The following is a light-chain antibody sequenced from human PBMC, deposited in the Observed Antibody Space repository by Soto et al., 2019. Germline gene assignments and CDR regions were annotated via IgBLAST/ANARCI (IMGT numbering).Light chain of an antibody. CDR2: DAS. V-gene: IGKV3-15*01. Sequence: EIVMTQSPATLSVSPGDRATLSCRASQSVNNSLAWYQQKPGHAPRLLMYDASTRATGIPARFSGGGSGTEFTLTISSLQSEDFALYYCQQYDYWPSFTFGPGTKVDIK. CDR3: QQYDYWPSFT. CDR1: QSVNNS. J-gene: IGKJ3*01.